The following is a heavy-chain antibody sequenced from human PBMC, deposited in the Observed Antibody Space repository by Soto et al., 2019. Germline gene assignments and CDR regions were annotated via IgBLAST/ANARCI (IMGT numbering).Heavy chain of an antibody. J-gene: IGHJ6*02. CDR3: ANPMASTSSSRIGYYHFGVDV. Sequence: SVKVSCKASGGTFSNYAITWVRQAPGRGLEWMGGIIPIFGSPNYAQNFQGRVTFTADRSTSTAYMEMSSLTSEDTAVYYCANPMASTSSSRIGYYHFGVDVWGQGTTVTVSS. CDR2: IIPIFGSP. D-gene: IGHD6-6*01. V-gene: IGHV1-69*06. CDR1: GGTFSNYA.